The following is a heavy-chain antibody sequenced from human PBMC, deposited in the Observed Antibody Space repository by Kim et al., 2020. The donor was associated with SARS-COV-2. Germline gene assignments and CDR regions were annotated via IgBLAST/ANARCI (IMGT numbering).Heavy chain of an antibody. Sequence: GGSLRLSCAASGFTFSSYAMSWVRQAPGKGLEWVSAISGSGGSTYYADSVKGRFTISRDNSKNTLYLQMNSLRAEDTAVYYCAKAQSRYNWNDGGDYWGQGTLVTVSS. J-gene: IGHJ4*02. CDR1: GFTFSSYA. CDR3: AKAQSRYNWNDGGDY. CDR2: ISGSGGST. D-gene: IGHD1-1*01. V-gene: IGHV3-23*01.